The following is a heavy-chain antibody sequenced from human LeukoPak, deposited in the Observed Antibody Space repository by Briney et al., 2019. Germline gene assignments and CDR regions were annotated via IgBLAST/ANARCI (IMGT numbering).Heavy chain of an antibody. V-gene: IGHV3-21*01. CDR1: GFTFSSYS. CDR3: ARDGNSSPDDPPGFFDI. Sequence: GGSLRLSCAASGFTFSSYSMNWVRQAPGKGLEWVSSISSSSSYIYYADSVKGRFTISRDNAKNSLYLQMNSLRAEDTAVYYCARDGNSSPDDPPGFFDIWGQGTMVTVSS. J-gene: IGHJ3*02. D-gene: IGHD3-22*01. CDR2: ISSSSSYI.